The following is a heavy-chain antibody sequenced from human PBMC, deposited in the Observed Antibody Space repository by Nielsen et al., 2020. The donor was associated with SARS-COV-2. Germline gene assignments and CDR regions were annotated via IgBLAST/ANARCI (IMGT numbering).Heavy chain of an antibody. V-gene: IGHV4-34*01. D-gene: IGHD5-18*01. Sequence: SETLSLTCAVYGGSFSGYYWSWIRQPPGKGLEWIGEINYRGGTNYNPSLKSRVTISMDASKNQFSLKLSSVTAADTAVYYCARDRLGVDTAMVMDYWGQGTLVTVSS. CDR2: INYRGGT. CDR3: ARDRLGVDTAMVMDY. J-gene: IGHJ4*02. CDR1: GGSFSGYY.